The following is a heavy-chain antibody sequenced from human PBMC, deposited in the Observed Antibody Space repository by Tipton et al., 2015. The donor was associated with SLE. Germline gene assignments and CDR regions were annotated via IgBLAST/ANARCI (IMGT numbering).Heavy chain of an antibody. D-gene: IGHD3-16*01. CDR3: VKDMLGTGFYFDS. J-gene: IGHJ4*02. CDR1: GFTFRSYS. Sequence: RSLRLSCAASGFTFRSYSMNWVRQAPGKGLVWVAGINWYSTSVGYADSVKGRFTISRDSVKNSLYLQMNSLRAEDTALHYCVKDMLGTGFYFDSWGQGALVTVSS. V-gene: IGHV3-9*01. CDR2: INWYSTSV.